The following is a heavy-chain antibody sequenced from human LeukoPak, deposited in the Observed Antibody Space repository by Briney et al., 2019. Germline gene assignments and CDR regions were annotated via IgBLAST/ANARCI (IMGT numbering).Heavy chain of an antibody. CDR3: ARDAEVGSPFDY. D-gene: IGHD1-26*01. Sequence: GRSLRLSCAASGFTFDDYAMHWVRQAPGKGLEWVSRITSDGSSTSYADSVKGRFTISRDNAKNMLYLQMNSLRVEDTAVYYCARDAEVGSPFDYWGQGSLVTVSS. CDR2: ITSDGSST. J-gene: IGHJ4*02. CDR1: GFTFDDYA. V-gene: IGHV3-9*01.